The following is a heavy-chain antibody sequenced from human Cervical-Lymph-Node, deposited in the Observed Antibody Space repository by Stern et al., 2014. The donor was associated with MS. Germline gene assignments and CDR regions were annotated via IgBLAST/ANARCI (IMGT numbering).Heavy chain of an antibody. J-gene: IGHJ4*02. V-gene: IGHV3-23*04. Sequence: EVQLVESGGGLVQPGGSLRLSCAASGFTFTTYAMSWVRQAPGKGLEWVSDISGSGGSTYYADSVKGRFPISRDNSKNTLYLQMDSLRVDDTAIYYCAKVNFGYYGSGFGHWGRGIMVAVSS. D-gene: IGHD3-10*01. CDR2: ISGSGGST. CDR3: AKVNFGYYGSGFGH. CDR1: GFTFTTYA.